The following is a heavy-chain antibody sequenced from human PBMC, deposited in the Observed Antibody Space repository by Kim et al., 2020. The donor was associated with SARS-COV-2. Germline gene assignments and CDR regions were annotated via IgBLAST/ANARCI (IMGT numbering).Heavy chain of an antibody. Sequence: GGSLRLSCVVSGFTFSGYCMSWVRQTPRRGLEWVANINKDGSEKYYLDSVKGRFTISRDNVKNLLSVEMNSLRAEDTAVYYCARMTGGWSGVIDYWGQGTLVTVSS. CDR3: ARMTGGWSGVIDY. J-gene: IGHJ4*02. V-gene: IGHV3-7*01. D-gene: IGHD3-10*01. CDR1: GFTFSGYC. CDR2: INKDGSEK.